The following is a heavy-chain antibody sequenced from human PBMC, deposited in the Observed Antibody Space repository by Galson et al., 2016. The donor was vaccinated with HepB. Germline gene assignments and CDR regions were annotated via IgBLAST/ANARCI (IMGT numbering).Heavy chain of an antibody. J-gene: IGHJ4*02. CDR1: GGSISSGSYY. V-gene: IGHV4-61*02. Sequence: TLSLTCTVSGGSISSGSYYWSWIRQPAGKGLEWIGRIYSSGSTNYNPSLKSRVTISVDTSKNQFSLKLSSVTAADTAVYYCAGWHRYNWNDGNWGQGTLVTVSS. D-gene: IGHD1-1*01. CDR2: IYSSGST. CDR3: AGWHRYNWNDGN.